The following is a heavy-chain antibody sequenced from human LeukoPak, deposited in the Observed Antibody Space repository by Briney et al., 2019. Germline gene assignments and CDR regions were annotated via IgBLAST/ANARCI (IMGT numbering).Heavy chain of an antibody. V-gene: IGHV3-7*03. CDR2: IKGDGSRK. Sequence: GGSLRLSCAASGFTFSSFWMSWVRQTPGKGLEWVANIKGDGSRKHYTGSVRGRFTISRDNDKNSLYLETNSLRAEDTAVYYCTRSPNAGDLDYWGQGTLVTVSS. CDR3: TRSPNAGDLDY. J-gene: IGHJ4*02. CDR1: GFTFSSFW. D-gene: IGHD2-21*02.